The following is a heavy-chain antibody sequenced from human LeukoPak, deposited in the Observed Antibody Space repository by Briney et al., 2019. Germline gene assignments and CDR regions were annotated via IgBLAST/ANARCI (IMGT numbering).Heavy chain of an antibody. CDR2: IIPIFGTA. CDR1: GGTFSSYA. J-gene: IGHJ5*02. CDR3: ARVVLNWPIDRIQLWFLGPAGWFDP. Sequence: GASVKVSCKASGGTFSSYAISWVRQAPGQGLEWMGGIIPIFGTANYAQKFQGRVTITADKSTSTAYMELSSLRSEDTAVYYCARVVLNWPIDRIQLWFLGPAGWFDPWGQGTLVTVSS. V-gene: IGHV1-69*06. D-gene: IGHD5-18*01.